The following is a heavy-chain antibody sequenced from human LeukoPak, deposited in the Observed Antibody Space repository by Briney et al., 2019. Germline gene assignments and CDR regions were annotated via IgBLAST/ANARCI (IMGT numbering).Heavy chain of an antibody. V-gene: IGHV4-59*01. CDR3: ARGGILRFLET. D-gene: IGHD3-3*01. J-gene: IGHJ5*02. CDR1: GGSITRFY. Sequence: NPSETLSLTCTVSGGSITRFYWSWIRQPPGKGLEWIGYIYDIGTTNYSPSLKTRVTMSVDTSNNQFSLKLSSVTAADTAVYYCARGGILRFLETWGQGTLVTVSS. CDR2: IYDIGTT.